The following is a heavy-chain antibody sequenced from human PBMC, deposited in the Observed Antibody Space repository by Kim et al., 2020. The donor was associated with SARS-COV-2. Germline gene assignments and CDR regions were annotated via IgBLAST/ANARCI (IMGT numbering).Heavy chain of an antibody. D-gene: IGHD5-12*01. CDR1: GGTFSSYA. Sequence: SVKVSCKASGGTFSSYAISWVRQAPGQGLEWMGRIIPILGMANYAQKCQGRVTITADKSTSTAYMELSSLRTEDTGVYYCATPGSGYDSGNDYWGQGT. V-gene: IGHV1-69*04. J-gene: IGHJ4*02. CDR2: IIPILGMA. CDR3: ATPGSGYDSGNDY.